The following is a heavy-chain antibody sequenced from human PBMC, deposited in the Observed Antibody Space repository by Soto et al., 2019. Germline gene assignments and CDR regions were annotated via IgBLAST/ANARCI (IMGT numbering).Heavy chain of an antibody. V-gene: IGHV4-39*01. CDR3: ARLNGYCLRTNCHGYYGMDV. D-gene: IGHD2-2*03. CDR1: NAAAGTDTCS. CDR2: IYASENT. Sequence: AMTRSLARTISNAAAGTDTCSSCCVRQYKGKGLEWIATIYASENTYYNPSLLSRVTISVDTSKNEFSLRLTSVTAADTGVYYCARLNGYCLRTNCHGYYGMDVWGQGTTVT. J-gene: IGHJ6*02.